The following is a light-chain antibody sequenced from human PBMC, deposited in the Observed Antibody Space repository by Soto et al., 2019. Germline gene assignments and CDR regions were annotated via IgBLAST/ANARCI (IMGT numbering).Light chain of an antibody. CDR1: SSDVGSYNL. J-gene: IGLJ2*01. V-gene: IGLV2-23*01. CDR2: EGS. CDR3: CSYAGSRTHVV. Sequence: QSALTQPASVSGSPGQSITISCTGTSSDVGSYNLVSWYQQHPGKAPQLMIYEGSKRPSGVSNRFSGSKSGNTASLTISGLQAEDEADYYCCSYAGSRTHVVFGGGTKLTVL.